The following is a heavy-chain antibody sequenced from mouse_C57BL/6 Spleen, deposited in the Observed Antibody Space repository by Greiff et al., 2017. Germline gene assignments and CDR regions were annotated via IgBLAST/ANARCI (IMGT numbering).Heavy chain of an antibody. D-gene: IGHD1-1*01. CDR2: IRNKANGYTT. CDR3: ARWITTNGYFDV. J-gene: IGHJ1*03. Sequence: EVQRVESGGGLVQPGGSLSLSCAASGFTFTDYYMSWVRQPPGKALEWLGFIRNKANGYTTEYSASVKGRFTISRDNSQSILYLQMNALRAEDSATYYCARWITTNGYFDVWGTGTTVTVSS. CDR1: GFTFTDYY. V-gene: IGHV7-3*01.